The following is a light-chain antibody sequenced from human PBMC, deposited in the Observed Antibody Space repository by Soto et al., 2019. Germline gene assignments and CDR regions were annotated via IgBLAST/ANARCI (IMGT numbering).Light chain of an antibody. Sequence: DIQMTQSPSTLSASVGDRVTITCRASQSISSWLAWYQQKPGKAPKLLIYKASSLESGVPSRFSGSGSGTEFTLTISSLQPDDFATYYCQQYNRYPGTFGKGTKGEIK. CDR1: QSISSW. CDR3: QQYNRYPGT. J-gene: IGKJ1*01. CDR2: KAS. V-gene: IGKV1-5*03.